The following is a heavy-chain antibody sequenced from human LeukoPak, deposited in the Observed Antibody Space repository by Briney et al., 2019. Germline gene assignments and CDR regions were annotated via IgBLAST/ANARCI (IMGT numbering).Heavy chain of an antibody. CDR2: ISIPGSI. CDR3: ARNRGCSWSYAFDI. J-gene: IGHJ3*02. V-gene: IGHV3-53*01. Sequence: GGSLRLSCAASGFTVSSNYMTWVRQAPGKGLEWVSVISIPGSITYAASVKGRFTTSRDNSKNQLFLQMNSLGAEDTAVHYCARNRGCSWSYAFDIWGPGTMVTVS. D-gene: IGHD6-13*01. CDR1: GFTVSSNY.